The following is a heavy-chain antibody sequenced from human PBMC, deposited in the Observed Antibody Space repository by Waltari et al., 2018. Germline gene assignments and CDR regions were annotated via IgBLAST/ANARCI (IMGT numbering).Heavy chain of an antibody. CDR2: VDPEDGET. V-gene: IGHV1-69-2*01. Sequence: EVQLVQSGAEVKKPGATVKISCKASGYTFTDSYMHWVQQAPGKGLEWMGRVDPEDGETIYAEKFQGRVTITADTSTDTAYIELSSLRSEDTAVYYCAGGGGDWDFQHWGQGTLVTVSS. D-gene: IGHD2-21*01. J-gene: IGHJ1*01. CDR3: AGGGGDWDFQH. CDR1: GYTFTDSY.